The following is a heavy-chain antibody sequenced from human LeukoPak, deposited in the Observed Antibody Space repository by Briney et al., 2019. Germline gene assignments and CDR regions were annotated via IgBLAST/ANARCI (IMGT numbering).Heavy chain of an antibody. V-gene: IGHV3-49*04. CDR2: IRSKGYGGTT. CDR1: GFTFSSYA. D-gene: IGHD1-14*01. CDR3: AREDPEAGLFEY. Sequence: GGSLRLSCAASGFTFSSYAMSWVRQAPGKGLEWVGFIRSKGYGGTTEYAASVKGRFSISRDDSKSIAYLQMNSLKSEDTALYYCAREDPEAGLFEYWGQGTLVTVSS. J-gene: IGHJ4*02.